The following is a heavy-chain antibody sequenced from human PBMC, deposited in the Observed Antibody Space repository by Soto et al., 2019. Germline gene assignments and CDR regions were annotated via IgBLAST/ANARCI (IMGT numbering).Heavy chain of an antibody. CDR1: GFTFSSYA. CDR2: ISGSGGST. J-gene: IGHJ4*02. Sequence: EVQLLESGGGLVQPGGSLRLSCAASGFTFSSYAMSWVRQAPGKGLEWVSAISGSGGSTYYNPSLKSRLSISIETSKKQLALKLTSVTAADTAGYYCARVLDDSSGYYGALGYWGQGALVTVSS. CDR3: ARVLDDSSGYYGALGY. D-gene: IGHD3-22*01. V-gene: IGHV3-23*02.